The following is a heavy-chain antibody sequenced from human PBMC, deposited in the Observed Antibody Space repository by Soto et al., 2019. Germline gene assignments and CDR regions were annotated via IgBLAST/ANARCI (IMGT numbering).Heavy chain of an antibody. CDR1: DVTGNCYD. Sequence: AMKACRHASDVTGNCYDIIRFGQPPSQVLERLGWMNPNSGNTGYAQKFQGRVTMTRDTSTSTVYMELSSLRSEDTAVYYCARDQGGYYDSSGYIPLWLLGYFDYWRQGNLVTVPA. J-gene: IGHJ4*02. CDR3: ARDQGGYYDSSGYIPLWLLGYFDY. V-gene: IGHV1-8*01. CDR2: MNPNSGNT. D-gene: IGHD3-22*01.